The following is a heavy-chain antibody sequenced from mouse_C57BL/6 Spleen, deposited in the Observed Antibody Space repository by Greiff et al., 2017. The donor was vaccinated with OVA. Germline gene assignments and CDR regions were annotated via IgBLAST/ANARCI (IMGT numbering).Heavy chain of an antibody. Sequence: VQLKESGPELVKPGASVKISCKASGYSFTGYYMNWVKQSPEKSLEWIGEINPSTGGTTYNQKFKAKATLTVDKSSSTAYMQLKSLTSEDSAVYYCARGSSYSYYYAMDYWGQGTSVTVSS. D-gene: IGHD1-1*01. J-gene: IGHJ4*01. CDR1: GYSFTGYY. CDR2: INPSTGGT. V-gene: IGHV1-42*01. CDR3: ARGSSYSYYYAMDY.